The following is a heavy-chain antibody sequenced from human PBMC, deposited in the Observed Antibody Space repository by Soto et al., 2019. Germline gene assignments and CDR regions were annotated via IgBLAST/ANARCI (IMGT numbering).Heavy chain of an antibody. Sequence: GASVKVSCKASGYTFTSYYMHWVRQAPGQGLEWMGIINPSGGSTSYAQKFQGRVTMTRDTSTSTVYMELSSVTAADTAVYYCARVCVWGGMLYRYYYYMDVWGKGTTVTVSS. CDR1: GYTFTSYY. CDR2: INPSGGST. V-gene: IGHV1-46*01. D-gene: IGHD2-8*02. CDR3: ARVCVWGGMLYRYYYYMDV. J-gene: IGHJ6*03.